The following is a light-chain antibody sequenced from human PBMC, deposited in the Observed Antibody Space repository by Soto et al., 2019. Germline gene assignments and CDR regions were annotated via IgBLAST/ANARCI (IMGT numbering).Light chain of an antibody. CDR3: QSYDSSLSASYV. Sequence: QSVLTQPPSVSGAPGQRVTISCTGCSSNIGAGCEVHWYQHLPGKAPKLLIYGNTNRPSGVPDRFSGSKSGTSASLAITGLQAEDEADYYCQSYDSSLSASYVFVGGTKVTVL. CDR1: SSNIGAGCE. J-gene: IGLJ1*01. V-gene: IGLV1-40*01. CDR2: GNT.